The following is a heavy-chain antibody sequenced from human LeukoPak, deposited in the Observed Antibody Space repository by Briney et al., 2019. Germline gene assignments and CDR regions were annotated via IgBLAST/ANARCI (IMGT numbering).Heavy chain of an antibody. V-gene: IGHV4-34*01. Sequence: TSETLSLTCAVYGGSFSGYYWSWIRQPPGKGLEWIGEINHSGSTNYNPSLKSRVTISVDTSKNQFSLKLSSVTAADTAVYYCARDQRIQLLSLDYWGQGTLVTVSS. CDR1: GGSFSGYY. CDR3: ARDQRIQLLSLDY. D-gene: IGHD5-18*01. J-gene: IGHJ4*02. CDR2: INHSGST.